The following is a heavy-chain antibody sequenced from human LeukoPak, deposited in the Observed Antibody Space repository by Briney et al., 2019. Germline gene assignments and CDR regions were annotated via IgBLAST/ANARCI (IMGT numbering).Heavy chain of an antibody. CDR2: ISPYTGNT. CDR3: ARIITLHYYDSSGYSSPFDY. J-gene: IGHJ4*02. D-gene: IGHD3-22*01. Sequence: GASVKVSCKASGYTFTSYAMNWVRQAPGQGPEWMGWISPYTGNTKYAQKFQGRVTMTTDTSTSTVYMELSSLRAEDTAIYYCARIITLHYYDSSGYSSPFDYWGQGTLVTVSS. CDR1: GYTFTSYA. V-gene: IGHV1-18*01.